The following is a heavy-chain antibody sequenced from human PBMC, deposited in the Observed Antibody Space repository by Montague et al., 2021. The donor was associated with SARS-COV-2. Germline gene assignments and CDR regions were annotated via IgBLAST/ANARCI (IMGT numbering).Heavy chain of an antibody. D-gene: IGHD5-12*01. CDR2: ISSSGGV. J-gene: IGHJ4*02. Sequence: SETLSLTCTVSGSISGYYWTWIRQSAGKGLGWIGRISSSGGVDYNTSLKSRVTMSLDTSKIQLSLKLSSVTAADTAVYYCARQYIGYNRRFDHWGQGALVTVSP. CDR3: ARQYIGYNRRFDH. CDR1: GSISGYY. V-gene: IGHV4-4*07.